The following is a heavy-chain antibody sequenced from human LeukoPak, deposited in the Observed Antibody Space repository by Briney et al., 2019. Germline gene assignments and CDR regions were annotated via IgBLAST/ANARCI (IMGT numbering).Heavy chain of an antibody. Sequence: SETLSLTCAVYGGSFSSYYWSWIRQPPGKGLEWIGYIYYSGSTNYNPSLKSRVTISVDTSKNQFSLKLSSVTAADTAVYYCAREGRYLRNWFDPWGQGTLVTVSS. CDR1: GGSFSSYY. V-gene: IGHV4-59*01. J-gene: IGHJ5*02. CDR3: AREGRYLRNWFDP. D-gene: IGHD3-10*01. CDR2: IYYSGST.